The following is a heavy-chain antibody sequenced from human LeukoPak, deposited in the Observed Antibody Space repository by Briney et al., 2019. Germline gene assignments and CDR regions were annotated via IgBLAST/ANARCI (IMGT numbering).Heavy chain of an antibody. V-gene: IGHV3-21*01. J-gene: IGHJ2*01. CDR3: ARVRGRYFDL. CDR1: GFTFSSYS. Sequence: GGSLRLSCAASGFTFSSYSMNWVRQAPEKGLEWVSSISSSSSYIYYADSVKGRFTISRDNAKNSLYLQMNSLRAEDTAVYYCARVRGRYFDLWGRGTLVTVSS. CDR2: ISSSSSYI.